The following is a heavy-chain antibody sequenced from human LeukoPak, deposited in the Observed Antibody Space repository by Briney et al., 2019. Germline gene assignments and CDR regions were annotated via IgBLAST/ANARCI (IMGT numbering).Heavy chain of an antibody. V-gene: IGHV4-34*01. Sequence: SETLSLTCAVYGGSFSGYYWSWIRQPPGKGLEWIGEINHSGNTNYNPSLKSRVTILVDMPRNQFSLKVSSVTAADTAMYYCTRHKVLNYGDYGDFDYWGQGILVTVSS. J-gene: IGHJ4*02. D-gene: IGHD4-17*01. CDR2: INHSGNT. CDR3: TRHKVLNYGDYGDFDY. CDR1: GGSFSGYY.